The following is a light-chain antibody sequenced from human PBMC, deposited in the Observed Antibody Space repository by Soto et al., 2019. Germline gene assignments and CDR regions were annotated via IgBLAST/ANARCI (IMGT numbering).Light chain of an antibody. Sequence: ALTHPVSGSGSPGQSIPIYCTGTSSDVGSYNVVSWYQQHPGKAPKLMIYEVSKRPSGVSNRFSGSKSGNTASLTISGLQAEDEADDDCCSYASSSPLRYFFATGTKVTVL. V-gene: IGLV2-23*02. J-gene: IGLJ1*01. CDR2: EVS. CDR3: CSYASSSPLRYF. CDR1: SSDVGSYNV.